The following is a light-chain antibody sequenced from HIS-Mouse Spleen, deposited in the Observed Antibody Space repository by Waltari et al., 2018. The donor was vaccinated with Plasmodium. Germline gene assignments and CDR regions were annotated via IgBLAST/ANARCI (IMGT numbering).Light chain of an antibody. CDR2: EGS. V-gene: IGLV2-23*03. Sequence: QSALTQPASVSGSPGQSITISCPGTSSDVGSYNFVSWYQQHPGKAPKLMIYEGSKRPSGVSNRFSGSKSGNTASLTISGLQAEDEADYYCCSYAGSSTFVFGGGTKLTVL. CDR3: CSYAGSSTFV. CDR1: SSDVGSYNF. J-gene: IGLJ3*02.